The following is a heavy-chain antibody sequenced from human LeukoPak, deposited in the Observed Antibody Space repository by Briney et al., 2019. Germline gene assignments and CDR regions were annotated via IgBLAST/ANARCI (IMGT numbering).Heavy chain of an antibody. D-gene: IGHD3-22*01. J-gene: IGHJ4*02. CDR3: SSSGYYTGVDY. V-gene: IGHV2-70*11. CDR1: GFSLSTSGMC. CDR2: IDWDDDK. Sequence: SGPALVKPTETLTLTCTFSGFSLSTSGMCVSWIRQPPGKALEWLARIDWDDDKYYSTSLKTRLTISKDTSKNQVVLTMTNMDPVDTATYYCSSSGYYTGVDYWGQGTLVTVSS.